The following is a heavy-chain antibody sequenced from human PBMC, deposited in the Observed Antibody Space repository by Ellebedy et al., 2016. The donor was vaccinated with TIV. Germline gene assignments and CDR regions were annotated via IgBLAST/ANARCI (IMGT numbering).Heavy chain of an antibody. CDR2: INHSGST. J-gene: IGHJ1*01. V-gene: IGHV4-34*01. D-gene: IGHD2-2*02. CDR3: ASRYCSSTSCYSPLGYFQH. Sequence: GSLRLXXAVYGGSFSGYYWSWIRQPPGKGLEWIGEINHSGSTNYNPSLKSRVTISVDTSKNQFSLKLSSVTAADTAVYYCASRYCSSTSCYSPLGYFQHWGQGTLVTVSS. CDR1: GGSFSGYY.